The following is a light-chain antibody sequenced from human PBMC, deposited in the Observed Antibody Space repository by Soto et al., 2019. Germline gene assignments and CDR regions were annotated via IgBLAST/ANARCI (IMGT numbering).Light chain of an antibody. V-gene: IGLV1-51*01. J-gene: IGLJ1*01. CDR1: SSNIGGNS. CDR2: DDN. CDR3: GSWDSSLSAYV. Sequence: QSVMTQPPSVSAAPGQKITISCSGSSSNIGGNSVSWYQQLPGTAPKLLIYDDNKRPSGIPDRCSGCKSGTSATLGITGFQTGDEADYYCGSWDSSLSAYVFGTGTKLTVL.